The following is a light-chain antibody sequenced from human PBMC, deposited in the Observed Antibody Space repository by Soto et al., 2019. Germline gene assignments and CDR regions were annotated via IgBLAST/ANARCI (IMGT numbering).Light chain of an antibody. Sequence: EIVLTQSPATLSLSPGERATLSCRASQSVSSFLAWYQQKPGQAPRLLIYGASNRATGIPDRFSGSGSGTDFTLTISRLEPEDFAVYYCQQYVTSSITFGQGTRLEIK. CDR1: QSVSSF. V-gene: IGKV3-20*01. CDR3: QQYVTSSIT. J-gene: IGKJ5*01. CDR2: GAS.